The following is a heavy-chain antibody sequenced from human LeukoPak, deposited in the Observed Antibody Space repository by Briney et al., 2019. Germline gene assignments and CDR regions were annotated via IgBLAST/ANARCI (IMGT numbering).Heavy chain of an antibody. Sequence: PSETLSLTCTVSGGFISSSSYYWGWIRQPPGKGLEWIGSIYYSGSTYYNPSLKSRVTTSVDTSKNQFSLKLSSVTAADTAVYYCARDSGSYKPNDAFDIWGQGTMVTVSS. CDR2: IYYSGST. CDR3: ARDSGSYKPNDAFDI. D-gene: IGHD1-26*01. V-gene: IGHV4-39*02. J-gene: IGHJ3*02. CDR1: GGFISSSSYY.